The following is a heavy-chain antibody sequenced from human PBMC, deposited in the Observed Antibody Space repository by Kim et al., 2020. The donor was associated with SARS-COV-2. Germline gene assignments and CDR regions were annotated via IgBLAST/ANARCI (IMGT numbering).Heavy chain of an antibody. J-gene: IGHJ4*02. Sequence: GGSLRLSCVASGFTFSSYWMHWVRQAPGKGLVWVSRVNCDGSSKNYADSVKGRFTISRDNARNTLYLQMNSLRAEDTAVYYCARLSTGYVWGYFDYWGQG. CDR3: ARLSTGYVWGYFDY. CDR2: VNCDGSSK. V-gene: IGHV3-74*01. D-gene: IGHD3-16*01. CDR1: GFTFSSYW.